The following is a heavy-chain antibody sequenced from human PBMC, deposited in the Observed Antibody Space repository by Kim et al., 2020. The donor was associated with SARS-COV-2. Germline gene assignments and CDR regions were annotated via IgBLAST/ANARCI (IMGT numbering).Heavy chain of an antibody. J-gene: IGHJ5*02. CDR3: ARSPPPYLNWFDP. D-gene: IGHD2-2*02. Sequence: SVKVSCKASGGTFSSYAISWVRQAPGQGLEWMGGIIPIFGTANYAQKFQGRVTITADESTSTAYMELSSLRSEDTAVYYCARSPPPYLNWFDPWGQGTLVTVSS. CDR1: GGTFSSYA. CDR2: IIPIFGTA. V-gene: IGHV1-69*13.